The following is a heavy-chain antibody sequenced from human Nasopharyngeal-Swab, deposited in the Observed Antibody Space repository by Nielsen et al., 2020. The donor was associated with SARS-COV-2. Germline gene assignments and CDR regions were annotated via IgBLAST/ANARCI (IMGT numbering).Heavy chain of an antibody. CDR1: GFTFSTYA. CDR3: AKRDDYYESSGLGD. CDR2: ISGSGGST. D-gene: IGHD3-22*01. J-gene: IGHJ4*02. Sequence: GESLKISCAASGFTFSTYAMYWVRQPPAKGLEWVSIISGSGGSTYYADSVKGRFTISRDNSKNTLYLQMNSLRVEDTAVYYCAKRDDYYESSGLGDWGQGTLVTVSS. V-gene: IGHV3-23*01.